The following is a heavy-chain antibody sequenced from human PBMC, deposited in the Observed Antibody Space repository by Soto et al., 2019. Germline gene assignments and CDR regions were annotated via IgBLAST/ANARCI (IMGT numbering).Heavy chain of an antibody. J-gene: IGHJ4*02. V-gene: IGHV1-2*04. CDR2: INPNSGGT. Sequence: GASVKVSCKASGYTFTGYYMHWVRQAPGQGLEWMGWINPNSGGTNYAQKFQGWVTMTRDTSISTAYMELRRLRSDDTAVYYCARVGSGYSYGYMGYWGQGTLVTVSS. CDR1: GYTFTGYY. D-gene: IGHD5-18*01. CDR3: ARVGSGYSYGYMGY.